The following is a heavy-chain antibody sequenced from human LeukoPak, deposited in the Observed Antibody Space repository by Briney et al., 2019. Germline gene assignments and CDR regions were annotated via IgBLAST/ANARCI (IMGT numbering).Heavy chain of an antibody. CDR2: ISGSGGST. CDR3: AKDYSSGWYPAYFDY. D-gene: IGHD6-19*01. CDR1: GFTFSSYA. J-gene: IGHJ4*02. V-gene: IGHV3-23*01. Sequence: PGGSLRLSCAASGFTFSSYAMSWVRQAPGKGLEWVSAISGSGGSTYYADSEGRFTISRDNSKNTLYLQMNSLRAEDMAVYYCAKDYSSGWYPAYFDYWGQGTLVTVSS.